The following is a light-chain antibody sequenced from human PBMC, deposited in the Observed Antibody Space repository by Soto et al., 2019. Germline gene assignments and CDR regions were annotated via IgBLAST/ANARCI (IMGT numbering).Light chain of an antibody. CDR3: CSYAGSMGLV. Sequence: QSALTQPASVSGSPGQSITISCTGSSSDIGSYNLVSWYQQHPGKAPKLMIYEGSKRPAGVSDRFSGSKSGNTASLTISGLQAEDEADYYCCSYAGSMGLVFCGGTKLTVL. J-gene: IGLJ2*01. CDR1: SSDIGSYNL. V-gene: IGLV2-23*01. CDR2: EGS.